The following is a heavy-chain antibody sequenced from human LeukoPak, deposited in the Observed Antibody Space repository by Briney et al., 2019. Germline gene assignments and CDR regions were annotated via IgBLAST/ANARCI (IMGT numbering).Heavy chain of an antibody. V-gene: IGHV1-2*02. CDR1: GYTLTGYY. CDR2: INPNSGGT. J-gene: IGHJ4*02. CDR3: ARGHYDSRGYYHIDY. D-gene: IGHD3-22*01. Sequence: ASVKVSCKASGYTLTGYYLHWVRQAPGQGLEWMGWINPNSGGTNYAQKFQGRVTMTRDTSISTAYMELSRLRSDDTAVYYCARGHYDSRGYYHIDYWGQGTLVTVSS.